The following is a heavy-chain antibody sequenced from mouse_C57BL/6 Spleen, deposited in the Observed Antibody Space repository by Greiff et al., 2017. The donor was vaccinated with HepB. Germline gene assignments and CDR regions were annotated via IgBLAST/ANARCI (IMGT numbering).Heavy chain of an antibody. CDR3: AREGCTTVVATWYFDV. J-gene: IGHJ1*03. CDR1: GYAFSSSW. CDR2: IYPGDGDT. D-gene: IGHD1-1*01. Sequence: QVQLQQSGPELVKPGASVKISCKASGYAFSSSWMNWVKQRPGKGLEWIGRIYPGDGDTNYNGKFKGKATLTADKSSSTAYMQLSSLTSEDSAVYFCAREGCTTVVATWYFDVWGTGTTVTVSS. V-gene: IGHV1-82*01.